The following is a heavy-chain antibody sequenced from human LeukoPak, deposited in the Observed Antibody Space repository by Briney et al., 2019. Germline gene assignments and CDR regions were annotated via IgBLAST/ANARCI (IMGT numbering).Heavy chain of an antibody. CDR2: IYYSGST. CDR3: ARIAVAGTDFDY. V-gene: IGHV4-39*01. J-gene: IGHJ4*02. Sequence: SETLSLTCTVSGGSISSSSYYWGWIRQPPGKGLEWIGSIYYSGSTYYNPSLKSRVTISVDASKNQFSLKLSSVTAADTAVYYCARIAVAGTDFDYWGQGTLVTVSS. D-gene: IGHD6-19*01. CDR1: GGSISSSSYY.